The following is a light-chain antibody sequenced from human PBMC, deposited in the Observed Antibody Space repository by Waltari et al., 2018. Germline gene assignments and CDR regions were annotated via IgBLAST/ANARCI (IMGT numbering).Light chain of an antibody. V-gene: IGLV3-19*01. Sequence: SFELTQDPPVSVALGHLVRLTCQGDSLRAYSASWYEQRPGQAPILVIYGQNNRPSGIPDRFSGSNSGNTASLIITGAQAEDEADYYCHSRDTSSTRFFGGGTRLTV. CDR1: SLRAYS. J-gene: IGLJ2*01. CDR2: GQN. CDR3: HSRDTSSTRF.